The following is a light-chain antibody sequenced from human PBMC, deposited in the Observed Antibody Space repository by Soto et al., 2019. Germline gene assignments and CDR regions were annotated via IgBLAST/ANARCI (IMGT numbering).Light chain of an antibody. V-gene: IGKV1-39*01. CDR1: QSISSY. J-gene: IGKJ2*01. CDR3: QQYNSYSYT. Sequence: DIQMTQSPSSLSVSVGDRVTITCRASQSISSYLNWYQQKPGKAPKLLIYAASSLQSGVPSRFSGSGSGTDFTLTISSLQPEDFATYYCQQYNSYSYTFGQGTKVDIK. CDR2: AAS.